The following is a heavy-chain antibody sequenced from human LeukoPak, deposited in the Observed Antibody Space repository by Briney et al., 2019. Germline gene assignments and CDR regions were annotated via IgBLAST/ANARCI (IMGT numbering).Heavy chain of an antibody. Sequence: PSETLSLTCTVSGGSISSGGYYWSWIRQHPGKGLEWIGYIYYSGSTYYNPSLKSRVTISVDTSKNQFSLKLSSVTAADTAVYYCARHRDYYDSSGYTFPIDYWGQGTLVTVSS. CDR2: IYYSGST. V-gene: IGHV4-31*03. J-gene: IGHJ4*02. D-gene: IGHD3-22*01. CDR3: ARHRDYYDSSGYTFPIDY. CDR1: GGSISSGGYY.